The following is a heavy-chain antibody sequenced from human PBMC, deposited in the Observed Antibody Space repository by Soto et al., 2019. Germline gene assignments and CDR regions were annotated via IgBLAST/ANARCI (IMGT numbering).Heavy chain of an antibody. Sequence: QVQLMKSGAEVKKPGSSVKVSCKASGGTFSNSAISWMRQAPGEGLEWVGGIMPVFATPDYAQKFQGRVTISADESTTTAYLELTSLTTDDTAVYYCARDKDRQQLGGNYYYILDVWGQGTAITVSS. CDR3: ARDKDRQQLGGNYYYILDV. CDR1: GGTFSNSA. D-gene: IGHD3-3*02. V-gene: IGHV1-69*12. J-gene: IGHJ6*02. CDR2: IMPVFATP.